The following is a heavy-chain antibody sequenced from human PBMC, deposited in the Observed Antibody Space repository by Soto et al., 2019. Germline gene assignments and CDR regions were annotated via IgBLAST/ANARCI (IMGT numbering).Heavy chain of an antibody. Sequence: EVQLVESGGGLVQPGGSLRLSCAVSGFTFSSYSMNWVRQAPGKGLEWVSYISSSSSTIYYADSVKGRFTISRDNAKNSLYLQMNRLRAEDTAVYYCTREKSGTTDYWGQGALVTVSS. CDR2: ISSSSSTI. CDR1: GFTFSSYS. J-gene: IGHJ4*02. D-gene: IGHD1-1*01. CDR3: TREKSGTTDY. V-gene: IGHV3-48*01.